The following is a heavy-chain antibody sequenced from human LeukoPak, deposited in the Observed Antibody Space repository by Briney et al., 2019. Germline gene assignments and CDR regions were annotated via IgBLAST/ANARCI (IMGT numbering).Heavy chain of an antibody. Sequence: ASVKVSCKVSGYTLTELSMHWVRQAPGKALEWMGGFDPETGETMYAQKFQGRVTMTEDTSTATAYMDLISLGSEDTAVYYCTTLSSVRGDAFDIWGQGTMVTVSS. CDR2: FDPETGET. CDR3: TTLSSVRGDAFDI. V-gene: IGHV1-24*01. CDR1: GYTLTELS. D-gene: IGHD6-19*01. J-gene: IGHJ3*02.